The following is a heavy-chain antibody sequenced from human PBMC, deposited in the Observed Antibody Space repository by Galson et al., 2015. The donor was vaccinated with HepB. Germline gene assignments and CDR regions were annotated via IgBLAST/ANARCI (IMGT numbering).Heavy chain of an antibody. Sequence: TRFFTCTVSGGCISSGVYYWSWIGQHPGGGLDVIGYIYYSGSAYYNPSLKRRLTISVDTSKNQFSLKLSSATAADTPVYYCARYLWFGELSRGNRFDPWGQGTLVTVSS. CDR3: ARYLWFGELSRGNRFDP. CDR2: IYYSGSA. J-gene: IGHJ5*02. CDR1: GGCISSGVYY. V-gene: IGHV4-31*03. D-gene: IGHD3-10*01.